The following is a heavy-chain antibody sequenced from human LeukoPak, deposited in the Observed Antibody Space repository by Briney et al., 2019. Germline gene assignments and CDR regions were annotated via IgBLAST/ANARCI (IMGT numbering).Heavy chain of an antibody. J-gene: IGHJ4*02. CDR1: GGSFSDYD. D-gene: IGHD2/OR15-2a*01. V-gene: IGHV4-34*01. Sequence: PSETLSLTCAVYGGSFSDYDWTWVRQPPGKGLEWRGEINHSGSTNYHPSLESRLTISVHTSKNQFSLKVTSVTAADTAVYYCARGAYLSALNYWGQGILVTVSS. CDR2: INHSGST. CDR3: ARGAYLSALNY.